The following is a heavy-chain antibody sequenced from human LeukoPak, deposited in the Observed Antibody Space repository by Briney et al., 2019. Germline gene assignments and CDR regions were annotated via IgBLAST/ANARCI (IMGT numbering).Heavy chain of an antibody. CDR1: GFTFSSYG. D-gene: IGHD1-26*01. CDR3: AREGVWELPLIYYYGMDV. J-gene: IGHJ6*02. Sequence: GGSLRLSCAASGFTFSSYGMHWVRQAPGKGLEWVAFIRYDGSNKYYADSVKGRFTISRDNSKNTLYLQMNSLRAEDTAVYYCAREGVWELPLIYYYGMDVWGQGTTVTVSS. V-gene: IGHV3-30*02. CDR2: IRYDGSNK.